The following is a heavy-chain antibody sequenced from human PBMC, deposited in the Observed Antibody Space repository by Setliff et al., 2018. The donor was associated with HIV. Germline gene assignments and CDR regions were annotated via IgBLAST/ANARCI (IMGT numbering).Heavy chain of an antibody. CDR3: ARGGYGYTSDYFDY. CDR1: AYSISSHYY. V-gene: IGHV4-38-2*01. Sequence: TLSLTCAVSAYSISSHYYWGWIRQPPGKVLEWIGTIYHSGSTYYNSSLKSRVTISVDTSKNQFSLKLNSVTAADTAVYYCARGGYGYTSDYFDYWGQGILVTVSS. J-gene: IGHJ4*02. CDR2: IYHSGST. D-gene: IGHD3-16*01.